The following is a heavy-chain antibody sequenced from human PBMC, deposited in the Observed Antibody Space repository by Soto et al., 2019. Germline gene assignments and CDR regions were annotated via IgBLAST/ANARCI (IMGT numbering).Heavy chain of an antibody. CDR2: NSVSGDSA. CDR1: EFTLSTYA. V-gene: IGHV3-23*01. D-gene: IGHD2-15*01. J-gene: IGHJ2*01. Sequence: EVQLLESGGGLVQPGGSLRLSCAASEFTLSTYAMSWFRQAPRTGREWVSGNSVSGDSAYYAASVKGLFTISSDPSKNVLYLRMNSLSAEDTAVSYCAHQGYCRGGSCHVHHWYFALGCGGSRVIVSS. CDR3: AHQGYCRGGSCHVHHWYFAL.